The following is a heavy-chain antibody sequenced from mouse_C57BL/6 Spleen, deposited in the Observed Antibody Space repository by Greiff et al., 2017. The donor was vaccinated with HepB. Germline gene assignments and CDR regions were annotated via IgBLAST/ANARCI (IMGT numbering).Heavy chain of an antibody. V-gene: IGHV5-12*01. CDR2: ISNGGGST. CDR3: ARRDYYGSNYFDV. Sequence: EVKLVESGGGLVQPGGSLKLSCAASGFTFSDYYMYWVRQTPEKRLEWVAYISNGGGSTYYPATVKGRFTISRDNAKNTLYLQMSRLKSEDTAMYYCARRDYYGSNYFDVWGTGTTVTVSS. CDR1: GFTFSDYY. D-gene: IGHD1-1*01. J-gene: IGHJ1*03.